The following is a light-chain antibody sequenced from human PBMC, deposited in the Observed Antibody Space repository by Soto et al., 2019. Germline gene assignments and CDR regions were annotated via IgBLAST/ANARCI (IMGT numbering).Light chain of an antibody. J-gene: IGKJ4*01. CDR2: AAS. Sequence: IQFNQSTSSLFAYVGDRVTITCPANQGISSKLAWYQQKPGKAPKLLIYAASTLQSGVPSRFSGSGSGTDFTRTISRLQPEDFATYYCQQFKIYPLTFGGGTKVDVK. V-gene: IGKV1-9*01. CDR1: QGISSK. CDR3: QQFKIYPLT.